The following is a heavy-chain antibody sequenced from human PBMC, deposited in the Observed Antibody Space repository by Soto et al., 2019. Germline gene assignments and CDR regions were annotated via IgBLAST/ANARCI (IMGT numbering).Heavy chain of an antibody. D-gene: IGHD6-13*01. CDR3: ARDLGIAAADNWFDP. V-gene: IGHV3-21*01. CDR2: ISSSSSYI. CDR1: GFTFSSYS. Sequence: PGGSLRLSCAASGFTFSSYSMNWVRQAPGKGLEWVSSISSSSSYIYYADSVKGRFTISRDNAKNSLYLQMNSLRAEDTAVYYCARDLGIAAADNWFDPWGQGTMGTVSS. J-gene: IGHJ5*02.